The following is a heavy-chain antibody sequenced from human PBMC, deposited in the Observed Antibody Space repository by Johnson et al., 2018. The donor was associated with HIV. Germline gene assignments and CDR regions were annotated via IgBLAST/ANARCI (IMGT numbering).Heavy chain of an antibody. D-gene: IGHD3-22*01. J-gene: IGHJ3*02. V-gene: IGHV3-30*18. CDR3: AKANYYVDAFDI. Sequence: QVQLVESGGGLVQPGGSLRMSCVASGFTFSTYGMTWVRQAPGKGLEWVAVISYDGKNKYFGDSVKGRFTISRDNSKNTLYLHMNSLRVEDTAVYYCAKANYYVDAFDIWGQGTLVTVSS. CDR1: GFTFSTYG. CDR2: ISYDGKNK.